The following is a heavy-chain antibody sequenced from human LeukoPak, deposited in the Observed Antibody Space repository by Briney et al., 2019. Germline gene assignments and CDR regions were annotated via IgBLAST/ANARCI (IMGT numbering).Heavy chain of an antibody. D-gene: IGHD1-26*01. CDR3: ARERELRPPYFDY. CDR1: GYTFTNHY. V-gene: IGHV1-46*01. CDR2: INPSGGGT. J-gene: IGHJ4*01. Sequence: ASVKVSCKASGYTFTNHYIHWVRQAPGQGLEWMGIINPSGGGTTYAQKFQGRVTMTRDTSTSTVYMDLSSLRSDDTAVYYCARERELRPPYFDYWGHGTLVTVSS.